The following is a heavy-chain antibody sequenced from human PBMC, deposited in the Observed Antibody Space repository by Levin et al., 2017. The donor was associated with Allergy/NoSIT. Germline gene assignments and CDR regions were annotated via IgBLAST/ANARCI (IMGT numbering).Heavy chain of an antibody. V-gene: IGHV4-30-4*01. Sequence: SETLSLTCTVSGGSISSGDYYWSWIRQPPGKGLEWIGYIYYSGSTYYNPSLKSRVTISVDTSKNQFSLKLSSVTAADTAVYYCASRVLGKRNYYGSGSDYPFQHWGQGTLVTVSS. CDR1: GGSISSGDYY. CDR3: ASRVLGKRNYYGSGSDYPFQH. CDR2: IYYSGST. J-gene: IGHJ1*01. D-gene: IGHD3-10*01.